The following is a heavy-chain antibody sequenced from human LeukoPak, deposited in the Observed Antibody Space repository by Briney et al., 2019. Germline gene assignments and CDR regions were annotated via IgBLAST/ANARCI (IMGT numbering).Heavy chain of an antibody. CDR3: ALLAVASDFDY. CDR1: GFTFSSYE. V-gene: IGHV3-48*03. J-gene: IGHJ4*02. D-gene: IGHD6-19*01. Sequence: PGGSLRLSCAASGFTFSSYEMKWVRQAPGEGLEWVANIGYSGRTIYYADSVKGRFTISRDNAKNSLYLQMNSLRVEDTAVYYCALLAVASDFDYWGQGALVTVSS. CDR2: IGYSGRTI.